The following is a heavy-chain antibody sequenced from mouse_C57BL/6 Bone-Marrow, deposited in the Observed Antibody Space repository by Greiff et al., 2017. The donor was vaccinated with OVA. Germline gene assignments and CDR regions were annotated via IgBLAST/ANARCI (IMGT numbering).Heavy chain of an antibody. V-gene: IGHV1-72*01. D-gene: IGHD1-1*01. J-gene: IGHJ2*01. Sequence: QVQLQQPGAELVKPGASVKLSCKASGYTFTSYWMHWVKQRPERGLEWIGRIDPNSGGTKYTEKFKSKATLTVDKPSSTAYLQLSRLTSEASAVYSVSSFATSYACFDYWGQGTTLTVSS. CDR2: IDPNSGGT. CDR3: SSFATSYACFDY. CDR1: GYTFTSYW.